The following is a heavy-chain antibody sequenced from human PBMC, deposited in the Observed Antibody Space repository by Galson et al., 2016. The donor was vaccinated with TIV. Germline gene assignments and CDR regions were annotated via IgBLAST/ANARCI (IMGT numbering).Heavy chain of an antibody. CDR1: GFTFSSYG. Sequence: SLRLSCAASGFTFSSYGFYWVRQAPGKGLEWVAVLAYDGNNKYYGDSVKGRFTISRDISKNTLYLQMNSLRPEDTAVYYCARVRYCSSTNCWNFLDYWGQGALVTVSS. CDR3: ARVRYCSSTNCWNFLDY. CDR2: LAYDGNNK. D-gene: IGHD2-2*01. J-gene: IGHJ4*02. V-gene: IGHV3-33*07.